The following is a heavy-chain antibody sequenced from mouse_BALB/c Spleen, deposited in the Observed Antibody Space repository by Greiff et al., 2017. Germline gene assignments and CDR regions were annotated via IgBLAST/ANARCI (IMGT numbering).Heavy chain of an antibody. V-gene: IGHV2-9*02. CDR1: GFSLTSYG. CDR2: IWAGGST. D-gene: IGHD4-1*01. Sequence: QVQLKESGPGLVAPSQSLSITCTVSGFSLTSYGVHWVRQPPGKGLEWLGVIWAGGSTNYNSALMSRLSISKDNSKSQVFLKMNSLQTDDTAMYYCARASDWEEDYAMDYWGQGTSVTVSS. J-gene: IGHJ4*01. CDR3: ARASDWEEDYAMDY.